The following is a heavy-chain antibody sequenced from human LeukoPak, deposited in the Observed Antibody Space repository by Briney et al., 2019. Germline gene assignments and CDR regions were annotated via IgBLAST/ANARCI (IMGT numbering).Heavy chain of an antibody. Sequence: SETLSLTCTVSGVPISSDYWNWIRQPAGKGLEWIGRIYTSGSTNYNPSLKSRVTMSVDTSKNEISPKLTSMTAADTAVYYCARDHDGEDYGNAFDIWGHGTMVTVSS. V-gene: IGHV4-4*07. CDR1: GVPISSDY. CDR2: IYTSGST. J-gene: IGHJ3*02. D-gene: IGHD4-17*01. CDR3: ARDHDGEDYGNAFDI.